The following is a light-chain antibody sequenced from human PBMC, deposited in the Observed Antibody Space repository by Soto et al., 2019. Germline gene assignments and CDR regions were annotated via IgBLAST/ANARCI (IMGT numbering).Light chain of an antibody. V-gene: IGKV1-5*03. CDR3: QQYTTYSGT. CDR1: QSIGTW. J-gene: IGKJ3*01. CDR2: RAS. Sequence: DIQMTQSPSTLSASVGDRVTITCRASQSIGTWLAWYQQKPGTAPKLLIYRASTLESGVPSRFSGSGSGTEFTLTINSLQPDDFATYYCQQYTTYSGTFGPGTKVDIK.